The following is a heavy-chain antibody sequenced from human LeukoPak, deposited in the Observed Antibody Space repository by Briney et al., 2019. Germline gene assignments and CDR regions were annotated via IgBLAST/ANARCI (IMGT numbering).Heavy chain of an antibody. CDR3: ASGLFRGTIPDY. CDR1: GFTFSSYA. Sequence: GGSLRLSCAASGFTFSSYAMSWVRQAPGKGLEWVSATSGSGGSTYYADSVKGRFTISRDNSKNTLYLQMNSLRAEDTAVYYCASGLFRGTIPDYWGQGTLVTASS. D-gene: IGHD3-3*01. J-gene: IGHJ4*02. CDR2: TSGSGGST. V-gene: IGHV3-23*01.